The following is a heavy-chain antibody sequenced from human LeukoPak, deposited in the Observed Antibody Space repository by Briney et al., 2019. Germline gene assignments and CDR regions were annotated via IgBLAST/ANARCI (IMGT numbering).Heavy chain of an antibody. V-gene: IGHV4-59*01. J-gene: IGHJ4*02. D-gene: IGHD2-15*01. Sequence: SETLSLTCTVSGASITSYYWNWIRQPPGKGLEWIGCFYYSGSDNYNPSLKSRITISVDTSKNQFSLKLSSVTAADTAVYYCVRGYCSGATCYHFDYWGQGTLVTVSS. CDR1: GASITSYY. CDR2: FYYSGSD. CDR3: VRGYCSGATCYHFDY.